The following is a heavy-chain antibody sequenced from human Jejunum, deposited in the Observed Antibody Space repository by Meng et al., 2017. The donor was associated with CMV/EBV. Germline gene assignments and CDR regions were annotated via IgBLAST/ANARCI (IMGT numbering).Heavy chain of an antibody. CDR2: INGNGGAT. Sequence: EVQLLEAGGGLVQPGGSLRLSWAASVFDFSNSAMTWARQASGKGLEWVSGINGNGGATYYADSVKGRFTISRDNSRNTVYLQMNSLRADDTALYYCAYGDLLSCGQGTLVTVAS. CDR3: AYGDLLS. J-gene: IGHJ5*02. CDR1: VFDFSNSA. D-gene: IGHD4-17*01. V-gene: IGHV3-23*01.